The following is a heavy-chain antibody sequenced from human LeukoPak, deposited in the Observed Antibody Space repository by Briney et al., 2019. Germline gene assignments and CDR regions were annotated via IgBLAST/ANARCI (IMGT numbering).Heavy chain of an antibody. CDR3: ARGGGEWELLSLDY. D-gene: IGHD1-26*01. CDR2: INPNSGGT. J-gene: IGHJ4*02. V-gene: IGHV1-2*02. Sequence: ASVTVSCKASGYTFTGYYMHWVRQAPGKGLEWMGWINPNSGGTNYAQTFQGRVTMTRDTAISTAYMELSRLRSDDTAVYYCARGGGEWELLSLDYWGQGTLVAVSS. CDR1: GYTFTGYY.